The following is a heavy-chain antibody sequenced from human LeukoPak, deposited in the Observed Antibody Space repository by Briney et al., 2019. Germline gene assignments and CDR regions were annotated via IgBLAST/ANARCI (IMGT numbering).Heavy chain of an antibody. V-gene: IGHV1-2*06. CDR2: INPNNGVT. CDR3: ATTLTLAGNFDY. D-gene: IGHD6-19*01. CDR1: GYTFTDYY. J-gene: IGHJ4*02. Sequence: GASVKVSCKASGYTFTDYYIHWVRQAPGQGLEWMGRINPNNGVTNYAQKLQGRVTMTRDTSISTAYMELSSLRSEDTAVYYCATTLTLAGNFDYWGQGTLVTVSS.